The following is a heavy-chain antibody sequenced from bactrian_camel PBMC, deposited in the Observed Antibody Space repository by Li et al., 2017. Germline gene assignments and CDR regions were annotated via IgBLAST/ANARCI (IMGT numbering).Heavy chain of an antibody. CDR1: GHTNNSYC. J-gene: IGHJ4*01. Sequence: HVQLVESGGGSVQSGGSLRLSCAAYGHTNNSYCMGWFRQAPGKERAGVARIGSYDGASYADSVKGRFTISQDKAKKTVYLQMNSLKPEDTAEYYCAEDPTMGYIMRCDHWGQGTQVTVS. CDR2: IGSYDGA. D-gene: IGHD3*01. V-gene: IGHV3S57*01. CDR3: AEDPTMGYIMRCDH.